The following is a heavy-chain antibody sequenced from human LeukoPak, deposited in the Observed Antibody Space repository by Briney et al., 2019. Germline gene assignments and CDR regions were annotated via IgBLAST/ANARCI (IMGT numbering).Heavy chain of an antibody. D-gene: IGHD6-19*01. CDR2: ISGSGGST. J-gene: IGHJ4*02. CDR1: GFIFSNYA. V-gene: IGHV3-23*01. Sequence: PGGSLRLSCATSGFIFSNYAVNWVRQAPGKGLEWVSAISGSGGSTYYADSVKGRFTISRDNSKNTLYLQMNSLRAEDTAVYYCAKIAVADTVDYWGQGTLVTVSS. CDR3: AKIAVADTVDY.